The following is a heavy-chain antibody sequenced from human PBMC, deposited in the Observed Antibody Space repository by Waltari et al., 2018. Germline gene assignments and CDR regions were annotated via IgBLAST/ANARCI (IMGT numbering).Heavy chain of an antibody. CDR3: ARVPTSTLATRPDFDFDF. D-gene: IGHD6-6*01. J-gene: IGHJ4*02. Sequence: QVQLEQSGAEAKKPGAPVKVSCKSSGDTFPGYHMPWVRQAPGQGLEWMGWIKPNSGDTNYAQKFQGRVTMTRDTSISTAYMELSRLRSDDTAVYYCARVPTSTLATRPDFDFDFWGQGTLVTVSS. CDR1: GDTFPGYH. V-gene: IGHV1-2*02. CDR2: IKPNSGDT.